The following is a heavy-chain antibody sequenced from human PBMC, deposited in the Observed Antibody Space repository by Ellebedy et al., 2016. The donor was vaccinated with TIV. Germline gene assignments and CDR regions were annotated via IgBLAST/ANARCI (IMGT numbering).Heavy chain of an antibody. V-gene: IGHV4-59*01. CDR1: GGSISSYY. D-gene: IGHD1-1*01. Sequence: MPSETLSLTCTVSGGSISSYYWSWIRQPPGKGLEWIGYIYYSGSTNYNPSLKSRVTISVDTSKNQFSLKLSSVTAADTAAYYCARDHTYPDSTGTRYYYYGMDVWGQGTTVTVSS. J-gene: IGHJ6*02. CDR3: ARDHTYPDSTGTRYYYYGMDV. CDR2: IYYSGST.